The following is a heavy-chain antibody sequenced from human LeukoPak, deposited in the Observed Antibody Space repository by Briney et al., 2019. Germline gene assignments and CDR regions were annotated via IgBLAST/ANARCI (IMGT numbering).Heavy chain of an antibody. CDR2: ISYDGSNK. CDR1: GFTFSSYA. Sequence: GRSLRLPCAASGFTFSSYAMHWVRQAPGKGLEWVAVISYDGSNKYYADSVKGRFTISRDNSKNTLYLQMNSLRAEDTAVYYCAKDLYSNYSPIYGMDVWVQGTTVTVSS. V-gene: IGHV3-30-3*01. J-gene: IGHJ6*02. D-gene: IGHD4-4*01. CDR3: AKDLYSNYSPIYGMDV.